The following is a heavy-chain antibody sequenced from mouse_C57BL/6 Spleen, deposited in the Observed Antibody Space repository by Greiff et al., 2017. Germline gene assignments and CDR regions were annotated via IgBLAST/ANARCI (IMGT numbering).Heavy chain of an antibody. J-gene: IGHJ4*01. CDR1: GYTFTSYW. CDR2: IHPNSGST. V-gene: IGHV1-64*01. D-gene: IGHD3-2*02. CDR3: ARWGAQETDHEAMDY. Sequence: QVQLQQPGAELVKPGASVKLSCKASGYTFTSYWMHWVKQRPGQGLEWIGMIHPNSGSTNYNEKFKSKATLTVDKSSSTAYMQLSSLTSEDSAVYYCARWGAQETDHEAMDYWGQGTSVTVSS.